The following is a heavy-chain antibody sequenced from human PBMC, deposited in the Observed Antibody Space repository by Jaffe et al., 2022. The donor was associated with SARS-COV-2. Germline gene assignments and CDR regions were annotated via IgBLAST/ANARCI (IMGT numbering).Heavy chain of an antibody. CDR1: GFTFGDYA. Sequence: EVQLVESGGGLVQPGRSLRLSCTASGFTFGDYAMSWVRQAPGKGLEWVGFIRSKAYGGTTEYAASVKGRFTISRDDSKSIAYLQMNSLKTEDTAVYYCTQLRGLDYWGQGTLVTVSS. V-gene: IGHV3-49*04. CDR3: TQLRGLDY. J-gene: IGHJ4*02. CDR2: IRSKAYGGTT. D-gene: IGHD3-16*01.